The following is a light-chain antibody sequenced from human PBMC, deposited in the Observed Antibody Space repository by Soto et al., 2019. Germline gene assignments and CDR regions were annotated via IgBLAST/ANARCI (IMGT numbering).Light chain of an antibody. CDR3: QQYGSSPIT. CDR1: QSVRCSY. CDR2: GAS. J-gene: IGKJ5*01. Sequence: EIVLTQSPCTLSLSPGERATLSCRASQSVRCSYLAWSQQKPGQAPRLLISGASSRATGIPDRFSGSGSGTDFTLTISRLEPEDFAVYYCQQYGSSPITFGQWTRLEIK. V-gene: IGKV3-20*01.